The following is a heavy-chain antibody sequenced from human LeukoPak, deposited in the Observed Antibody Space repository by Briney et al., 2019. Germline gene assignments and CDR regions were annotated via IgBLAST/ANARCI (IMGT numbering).Heavy chain of an antibody. CDR2: IYTSGST. J-gene: IGHJ3*02. Sequence: SETLSLTCTVSGRSISSYYWSWIRQPAGKGLEWIGRIYTSGSTNYNPSLKGRVTMSVDTSKNQFSLKLSSVTAADTAVYYCARVVVVVAAITYHDAFDIWGQGTMVTVSS. CDR1: GRSISSYY. D-gene: IGHD2-15*01. CDR3: ARVVVVVAAITYHDAFDI. V-gene: IGHV4-4*07.